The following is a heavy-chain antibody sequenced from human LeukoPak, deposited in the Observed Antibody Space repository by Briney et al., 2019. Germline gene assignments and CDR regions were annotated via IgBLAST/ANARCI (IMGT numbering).Heavy chain of an antibody. CDR3: ARDASGSSTGLIDS. V-gene: IGHV3-21*01. CDR1: GFTLRSYG. CDR2: ISTSSYYI. Sequence: GGFLRLSCAASGFTLRSYGMNWVRQAPGKGLEWVSYISTSSYYIYYADSVKGRFTISRDDAKNSLYLQMHSLRTEDTAVYYCARDASGSSTGLIDSWGQGTLVTVSS. D-gene: IGHD1-26*01. J-gene: IGHJ4*02.